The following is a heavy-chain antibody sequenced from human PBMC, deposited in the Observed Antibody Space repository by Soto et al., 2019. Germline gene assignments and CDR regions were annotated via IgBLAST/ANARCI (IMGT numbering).Heavy chain of an antibody. J-gene: IGHJ4*02. D-gene: IGHD4-17*01. Sequence: GASVKVSCKASGGTFSSYAISWVRQAPGQGLEWMGGIIPIFGTANYAQKFQGRVTITADESTSTAYMELSSLRSEDTAVYYCARGGHDYGGNSIFDYWRQGTLVTVSS. CDR2: IIPIFGTA. CDR1: GGTFSSYA. CDR3: ARGGHDYGGNSIFDY. V-gene: IGHV1-69*13.